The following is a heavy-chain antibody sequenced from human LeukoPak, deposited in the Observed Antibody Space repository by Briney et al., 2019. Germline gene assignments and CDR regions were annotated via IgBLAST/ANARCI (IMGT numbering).Heavy chain of an antibody. Sequence: GGSLRLSCAASGFTFSSYGMHWVRQAPDKGLEWVAVISYDGSNKDYADSVKGRFTISRDNSKNTLYLQMNSLRADDTAVYYCAKDPTTEGYFDYWGQGTLVTVSS. J-gene: IGHJ4*02. D-gene: IGHD1-14*01. CDR1: GFTFSSYG. V-gene: IGHV3-30*18. CDR3: AKDPTTEGYFDY. CDR2: ISYDGSNK.